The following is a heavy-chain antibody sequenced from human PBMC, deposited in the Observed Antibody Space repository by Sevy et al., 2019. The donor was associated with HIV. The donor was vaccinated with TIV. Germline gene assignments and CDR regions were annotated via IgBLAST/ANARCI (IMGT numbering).Heavy chain of an antibody. J-gene: IGHJ6*02. CDR2: MNPDSGKR. Sequence: ASVKVSCKTCGYTFTSYDINWVRQATGQGLEWMGWMNPDSGKRGYAQKFQGRVTMTTNTSISTAYMELRSLRSEDSAVYYCARADLDSSTFFYYYGMDVWGQGTTVTVSS. V-gene: IGHV1-8*01. D-gene: IGHD6-13*01. CDR3: ARADLDSSTFFYYYGMDV. CDR1: GYTFTSYD.